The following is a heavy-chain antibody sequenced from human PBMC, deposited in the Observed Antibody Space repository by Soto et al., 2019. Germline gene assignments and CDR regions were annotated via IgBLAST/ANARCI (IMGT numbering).Heavy chain of an antibody. Sequence: QVQLVESGGGVVQPGRSLRLSCAASGFTFSPYAMTWFRQAPGKGLEWVALMSYDGSNEYYADSVKGRFTISRDNSKNTLYLQMNSLRAEDTAVYYCAKDGSHNFDYWGQGTLVTVSS. CDR1: GFTFSPYA. D-gene: IGHD1-26*01. CDR3: AKDGSHNFDY. CDR2: MSYDGSNE. J-gene: IGHJ4*02. V-gene: IGHV3-30*18.